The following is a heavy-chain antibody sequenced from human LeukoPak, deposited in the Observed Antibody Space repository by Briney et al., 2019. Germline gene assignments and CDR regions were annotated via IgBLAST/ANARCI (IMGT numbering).Heavy chain of an antibody. CDR1: GFSLSTSGVG. V-gene: IGHV2-5*01. J-gene: IGHJ3*02. Sequence: SALTLVNPTQTLTLTCSFSGFSLSTSGVGVGWIRQPPGKALEWFALIYWNDDSRYSPSLKTRITLSKNTANNQVVPTMTNMDSVDTAKYSCVHSPRYSYGSCHDAYDIWRLGTLVTVSS. CDR3: VHSPRYSYGSCHDAYDI. D-gene: IGHD5-18*01. CDR2: IYWNDDS.